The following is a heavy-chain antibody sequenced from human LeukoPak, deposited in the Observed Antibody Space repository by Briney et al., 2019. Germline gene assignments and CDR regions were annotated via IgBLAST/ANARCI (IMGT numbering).Heavy chain of an antibody. CDR3: ARVKSTGYCSSTSCYGPWMPFDY. CDR1: GGSISSSSYY. D-gene: IGHD2-2*01. J-gene: IGHJ4*02. Sequence: SETLSLTCTVSGGSISSSSYYWAWIRQPPGKGLEWIGSIHYSGCTYYNPSLQSRVTISVDTSKNQFSLKLSSVTAADTAVYYCARVKSTGYCSSTSCYGPWMPFDYWGQGTLVTVSS. V-gene: IGHV4-39*07. CDR2: IHYSGCT.